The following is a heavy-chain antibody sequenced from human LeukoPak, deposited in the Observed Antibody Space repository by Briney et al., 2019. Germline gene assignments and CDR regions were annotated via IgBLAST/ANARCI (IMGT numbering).Heavy chain of an antibody. Sequence: PGGSLRLSCAASGFTFSNAWMSWVRQAPGKGLEWVGRIKSKTDGGTTDYAAPVKGRFTISKDDSKNTLYLQINSLKTEDTAVYYCTTDSSSWYVDIWGQGTMVTVSS. CDR1: GFTFSNAW. V-gene: IGHV3-15*01. CDR2: IKSKTDGGTT. CDR3: TTDSSSWYVDI. D-gene: IGHD6-13*01. J-gene: IGHJ3*02.